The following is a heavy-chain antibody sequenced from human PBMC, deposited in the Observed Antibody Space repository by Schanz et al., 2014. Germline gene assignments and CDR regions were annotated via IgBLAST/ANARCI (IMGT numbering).Heavy chain of an antibody. J-gene: IGHJ4*02. CDR2: IIPSLGLA. V-gene: IGHV1-69*04. D-gene: IGHD4-17*01. Sequence: VQLEQSGAEVKKLGSSVKVSCKASGGTFSSFGINWVRQAPGQGLEWMGRIIPSLGLAKYEQKFQDKVTITADTSTATAYMELSGLRSEDTAVYYCARGYGDSPTDFWGQGTLVTVSS. CDR1: GGTFSSFG. CDR3: ARGYGDSPTDF.